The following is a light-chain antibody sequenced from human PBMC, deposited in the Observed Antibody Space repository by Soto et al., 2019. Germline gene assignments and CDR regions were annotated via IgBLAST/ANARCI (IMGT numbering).Light chain of an antibody. J-gene: IGKJ4*01. V-gene: IGKV1-39*01. CDR1: QSIAMF. Sequence: DIPMTQSPSSLSASVGDTVIITCRASQSIAMFSSWYQQKPGKAPTLLMYRSSTLQNGVPSRFSGSGSGTYFTLTISSLQLEDFATYYCQQNYSPPLSFGGGTKVEMK. CDR2: RSS. CDR3: QQNYSPPLS.